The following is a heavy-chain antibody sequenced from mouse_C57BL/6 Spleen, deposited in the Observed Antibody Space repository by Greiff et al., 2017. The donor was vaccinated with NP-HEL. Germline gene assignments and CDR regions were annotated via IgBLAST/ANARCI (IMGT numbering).Heavy chain of an antibody. J-gene: IGHJ1*03. CDR2: IYPGDGDT. V-gene: IGHV1-80*01. CDR1: GYAFSSYW. CDR3: ASGVYGSSYYWYFDV. D-gene: IGHD1-1*01. Sequence: VQLQQSGAELVKPGASVKISCKASGYAFSSYWMNWVKQRPGKGLEWIGQIYPGDGDTNYNGKFKGKATLTADKSSSTAYMQLSSLTSEDSAVYFCASGVYGSSYYWYFDVWGTGTTVTVSS.